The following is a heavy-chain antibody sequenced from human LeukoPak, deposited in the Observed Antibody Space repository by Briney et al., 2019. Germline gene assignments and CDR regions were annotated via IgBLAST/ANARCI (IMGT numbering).Heavy chain of an antibody. V-gene: IGHV4-39*07. Sequence: SETLSLTCTVSGGSISSSSYYWGWIRQPPGKGLEWISSIYYSGNTYYSPSLKSRVTISVDTSKNQFSLKMSSVTAADTAVYYCARGSGWFVYWGQGTLVTVSS. J-gene: IGHJ5*01. D-gene: IGHD6-25*01. CDR1: GGSISSSSYY. CDR2: IYYSGNT. CDR3: ARGSGWFVY.